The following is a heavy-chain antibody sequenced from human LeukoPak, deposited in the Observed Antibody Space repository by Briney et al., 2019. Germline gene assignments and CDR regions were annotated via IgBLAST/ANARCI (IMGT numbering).Heavy chain of an antibody. CDR3: ARGLPPPSYYDILTGYYNPAWFDY. D-gene: IGHD3-9*01. Sequence: ASVKVSCKASGYTFTSYGISWVRQAPGQGLEWMGWISAYNGNTNYAQKLQGRVTMTTDTSTSTAYMELRSLRSDDTAVYYCARGLPPPSYYDILTGYYNPAWFDYWGQGTLVTVSS. V-gene: IGHV1-18*01. CDR2: ISAYNGNT. CDR1: GYTFTSYG. J-gene: IGHJ4*02.